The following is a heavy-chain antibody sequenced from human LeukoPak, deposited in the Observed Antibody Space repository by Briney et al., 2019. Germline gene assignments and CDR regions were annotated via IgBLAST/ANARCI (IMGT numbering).Heavy chain of an antibody. CDR2: IIPIFGTA. CDR3: ARSRGSWLCYYYMDV. J-gene: IGHJ6*03. Sequence: SVKVSCKASGGTFSSYAISWVRQAPGQGLEWMGGIIPIFGTANYAQKFQGRVTITTDESTSTAYMELSSLRSEDTAVYYCARSRGSWLCYYYMDVWGKGTTVTVSS. CDR1: GGTFSSYA. V-gene: IGHV1-69*05. D-gene: IGHD1-26*01.